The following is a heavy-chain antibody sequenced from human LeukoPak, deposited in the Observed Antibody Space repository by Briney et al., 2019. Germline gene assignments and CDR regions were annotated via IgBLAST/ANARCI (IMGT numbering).Heavy chain of an antibody. CDR3: AKGVWSGYLDAFDI. CDR1: GFTFDDYA. J-gene: IGHJ3*02. V-gene: IGHV3-9*03. D-gene: IGHD3-3*01. CDR2: LSWNSGSI. Sequence: QTGRSLRLSCAASGFTFDDYAMHWVRQAPGKGLEWVSCLSWNSGSIGYADSVKGRFTISRDNAKNSLYLQMNSLRAEDMALYYCAKGVWSGYLDAFDIWGQGTMVTVSS.